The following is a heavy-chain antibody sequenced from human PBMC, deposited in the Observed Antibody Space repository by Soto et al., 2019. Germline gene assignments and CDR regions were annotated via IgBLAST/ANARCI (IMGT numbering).Heavy chain of an antibody. CDR1: GGPISSYY. D-gene: IGHD3-16*02. V-gene: IGHV4-59*01. Sequence: SSETLSLTCTVSGGPISSYYWSWIRQPPGKGLEWIGYIYYTGSTNYNPSLKSRVTISVDTSKNQFSLKPSSVTAADTAVYYCARAFGSTMPSLFWGQGTLVTVSS. J-gene: IGHJ4*02. CDR2: IYYTGST. CDR3: ARAFGSTMPSLF.